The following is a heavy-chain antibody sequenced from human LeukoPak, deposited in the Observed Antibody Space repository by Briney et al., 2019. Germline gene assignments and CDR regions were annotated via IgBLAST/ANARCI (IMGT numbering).Heavy chain of an antibody. CDR1: GGSISSYY. CDR2: IYYSGST. Sequence: SETLSLTCTVSGGSISSYYWRWIRQPPGKGLEWIGYIYYSGSTNYNPSLKSRVTISVDTSKNQFSLKLSSVTAADTAVYYCASIGYSSSWYYFDYWGQGTLVTVSS. CDR3: ASIGYSSSWYYFDY. V-gene: IGHV4-59*01. D-gene: IGHD6-13*01. J-gene: IGHJ4*02.